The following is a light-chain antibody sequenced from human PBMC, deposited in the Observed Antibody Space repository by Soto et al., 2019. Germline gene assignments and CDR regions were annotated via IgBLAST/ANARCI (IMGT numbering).Light chain of an antibody. J-gene: IGLJ2*01. CDR1: KLGDKY. CDR3: QARESSTVV. V-gene: IGLV3-1*01. Sequence: SYELTQPSSVSVSPGQTASITCSGDKLGDKYACWYQQKPGQSPVLVIYQDSKRPSGIPERFSGSNSGNTTTLTISGTQAMDEADYYCQARESSTVVFGGGTKLTVL. CDR2: QDS.